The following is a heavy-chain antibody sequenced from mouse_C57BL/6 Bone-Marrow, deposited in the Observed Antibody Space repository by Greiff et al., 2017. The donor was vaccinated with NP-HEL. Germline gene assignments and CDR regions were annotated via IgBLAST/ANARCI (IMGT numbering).Heavy chain of an antibody. CDR1: GIDFSRYW. CDR2: INPDSSTI. J-gene: IGHJ1*03. D-gene: IGHD1-1*01. V-gene: IGHV4-1*01. CDR3: ARNYYYGSSPYWYFDV. Sequence: EVKLLESGGGLVQPGGSLKLSCAASGIDFSRYWMSWVRRAPGKGLEWIGEINPDSSTINYAPSLKDKFIISRDNAKNTLYLQMSKVRSEDTALYYCARNYYYGSSPYWYFDVWGTGTTVTVSS.